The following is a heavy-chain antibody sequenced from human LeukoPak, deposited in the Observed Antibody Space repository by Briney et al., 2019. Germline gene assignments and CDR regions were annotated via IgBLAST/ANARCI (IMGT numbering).Heavy chain of an antibody. Sequence: GESLKISCKASGYSFTNYWIGWVRQMPGKGLEWMGIIFPGDSDIRYSPSFQGQVTISADKSISTAYLQWSSLKASDTAMYHCARSTKLDYWGQGTVVTVSS. CDR1: GYSFTNYW. J-gene: IGHJ4*02. CDR3: ARSTKLDY. V-gene: IGHV5-51*01. D-gene: IGHD1-1*01. CDR2: IFPGDSDI.